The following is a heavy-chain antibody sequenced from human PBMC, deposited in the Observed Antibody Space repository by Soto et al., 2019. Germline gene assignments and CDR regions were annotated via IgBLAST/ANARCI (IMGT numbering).Heavy chain of an antibody. CDR1: GFTFSSYS. CDR3: ARDFINYGAFDI. CDR2: ISSSSSYI. V-gene: IGHV3-21*01. J-gene: IGHJ3*02. Sequence: PGGSLRLSCAASGFTFSSYSMNWVRQAPGKGLEWVSSISSSSSYIYYADSVKGRFTISRDNAKNPLYLQMNSLRAEDTAVYYCARDFINYGAFDIWGQGTMVTVSS. D-gene: IGHD4-17*01.